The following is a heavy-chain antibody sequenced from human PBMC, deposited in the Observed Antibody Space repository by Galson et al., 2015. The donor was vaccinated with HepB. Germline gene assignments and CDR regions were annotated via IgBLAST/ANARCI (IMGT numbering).Heavy chain of an antibody. CDR1: GFTFSDYY. D-gene: IGHD2-21*01. CDR2: ISSSGSTT. J-gene: IGHJ6*03. V-gene: IGHV3-11*01. CDR3: ARDRHNYYYYMDV. Sequence: SLRLSCAASGFTFSDYYMNWIRQAPGKGLEWVSYISSSGSTTDYADSVMGRFTISRDNAKNSLYLQMNSLRAEDTAVYYCARDRHNYYYYMDVWGKGTTVTVSS.